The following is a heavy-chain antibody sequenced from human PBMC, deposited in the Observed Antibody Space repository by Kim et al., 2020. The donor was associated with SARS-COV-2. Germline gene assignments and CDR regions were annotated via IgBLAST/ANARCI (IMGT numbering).Heavy chain of an antibody. Sequence: GGSLRLSCAASGFTFSSYWMSWVRQAPGKGLEWVANIKQDGSEKYYVDSVKGRFTISRDNAKNSLYLQMNSLRAEDTAVYYCARARLSGYYDRRADYGMDVWGQGTTVTVSS. CDR3: ARARLSGYYDRRADYGMDV. J-gene: IGHJ6*02. V-gene: IGHV3-7*01. CDR1: GFTFSSYW. D-gene: IGHD3-22*01. CDR2: IKQDGSEK.